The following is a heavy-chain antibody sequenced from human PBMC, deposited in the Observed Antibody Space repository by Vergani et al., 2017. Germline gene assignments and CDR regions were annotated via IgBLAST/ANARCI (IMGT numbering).Heavy chain of an antibody. D-gene: IGHD6-13*01. CDR3: ARGRYSSRTYGMDV. CDR2: IYYSGST. CDR1: GGSISSYY. Sequence: QVQLQESGPGLVKPSETLSLTCTVSGGSISSYYWSWIRQPPGKGLEWIGYIYYSGSTNYNPSLKSRVTISVDTSKNQFSLKLSSVTAADTAVYYCARGRYSSRTYGMDVWGQGTTVTVSS. V-gene: IGHV4-59*12. J-gene: IGHJ6*02.